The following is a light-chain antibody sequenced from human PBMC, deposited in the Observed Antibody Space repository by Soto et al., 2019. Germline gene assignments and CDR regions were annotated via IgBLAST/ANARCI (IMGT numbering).Light chain of an antibody. Sequence: SYELTQPPSVSVSPGQTARITCSGDALPKKNAYWYQQRSGQAPVLVIYGDNKRPSGIPERFSVSSSGTVATLTISGAQVEDEADYSCYSTDSSNSRGVFGGGTKLTVL. CDR2: GDN. J-gene: IGLJ2*01. V-gene: IGLV3-10*01. CDR3: YSTDSSNSRGV. CDR1: ALPKKN.